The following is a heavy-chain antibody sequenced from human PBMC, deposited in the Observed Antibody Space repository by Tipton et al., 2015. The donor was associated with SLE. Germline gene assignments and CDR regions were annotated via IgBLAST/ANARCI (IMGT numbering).Heavy chain of an antibody. J-gene: IGHJ6*02. CDR1: GGSFSGYY. V-gene: IGHV3-23*01. CDR2: ISGSGGST. Sequence: LSLTCAVYGGSFSGYYWSWIRQPPGKGLEWVSAISGSGGSTYYADSVKGRFTISRDNSKNTLYLQMNSLRAEDTAVYYCAKDWPYGMDVWGQGTTVTVSS. CDR3: AKDWPYGMDV.